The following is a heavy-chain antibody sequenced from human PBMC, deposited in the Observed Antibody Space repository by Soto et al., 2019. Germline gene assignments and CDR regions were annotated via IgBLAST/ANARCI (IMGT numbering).Heavy chain of an antibody. D-gene: IGHD2-2*01. CDR1: GGTFSSYT. CDR3: VPHCSSTSCYFDY. V-gene: IGHV1-69*02. CDR2: IIPILGIA. J-gene: IGHJ4*02. Sequence: QVQLVQSGAEVKKPGSSVKVSCKASGGTFSSYTISWVRQAPGQGLEWMGRIIPILGIANYAQKFQGRVTITADKSTSTAYMGLSSLRSEDTAVYYCVPHCSSTSCYFDYWGQGTLVTVSS.